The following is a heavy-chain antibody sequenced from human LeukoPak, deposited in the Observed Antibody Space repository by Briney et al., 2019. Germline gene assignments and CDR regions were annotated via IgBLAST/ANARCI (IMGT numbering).Heavy chain of an antibody. CDR3: ASGTLLDAFDI. Sequence: GGSLRLSCAASEFTFFTYWMSWVRQAPGKGLEWVGRTRNKANSYTTEYAASVKGRFTISRDDSKNSLYLQMNSLKTEDTAVYYCASGTLLDAFDIWGQGTMVTVSS. D-gene: IGHD1-26*01. CDR2: TRNKANSYTT. J-gene: IGHJ3*02. V-gene: IGHV3-72*01. CDR1: EFTFFTYW.